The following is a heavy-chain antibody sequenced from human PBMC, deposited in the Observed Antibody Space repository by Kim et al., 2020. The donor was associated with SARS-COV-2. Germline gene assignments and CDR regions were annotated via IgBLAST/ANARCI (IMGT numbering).Heavy chain of an antibody. V-gene: IGHV1-24*01. D-gene: IGHD6-6*01. Sequence: AQKLQGRVTMTEDTSTDTAYMELSSLRSEDTAVYYCATDLAFIAARPRYWGQGTLVTVSS. CDR3: ATDLAFIAARPRY. J-gene: IGHJ4*02.